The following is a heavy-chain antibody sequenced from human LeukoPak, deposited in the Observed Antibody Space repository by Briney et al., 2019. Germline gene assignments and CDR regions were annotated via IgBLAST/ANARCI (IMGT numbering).Heavy chain of an antibody. CDR2: IYYSGST. J-gene: IGHJ4*02. CDR1: GGSISSYY. V-gene: IGHV4-59*01. D-gene: IGHD1-26*01. Sequence: SETLSLTCTVSGGSISSYYWSWIRQPPGKGLEWIGYIYYSGSTNYNPSLKSRVTISVDTSKNQFSLKLSSVTAADTAVYYCARDLGYSGSLLGAWGQGTLVTVSS. CDR3: ARDLGYSGSLLGA.